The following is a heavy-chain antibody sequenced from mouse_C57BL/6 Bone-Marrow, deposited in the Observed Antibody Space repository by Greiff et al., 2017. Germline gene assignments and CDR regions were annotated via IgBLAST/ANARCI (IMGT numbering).Heavy chain of an antibody. CDR2: LWGVGST. CDR3: ASRFYDGYYGCDY. J-gene: IGHJ2*01. D-gene: IGHD2-3*01. CDR1: GFSLTSYG. V-gene: IGHV2-6*01. Sequence: QVQLKESGPGLVAPSQSLSITCTVSGFSLTSYGVDWVRQSPGKGLEWLGVLWGVGSTNYNSAPKSRLSISKDNSKSQVFFKMNSLQTNDTAMYYCASRFYDGYYGCDYWGQGTTLTVSS.